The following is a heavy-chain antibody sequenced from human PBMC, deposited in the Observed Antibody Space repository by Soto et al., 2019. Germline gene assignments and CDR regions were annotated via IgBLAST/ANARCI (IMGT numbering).Heavy chain of an antibody. CDR2: IWHDGGNK. D-gene: IGHD3-16*01. J-gene: IGHJ4*02. CDR1: GFTFSSYG. Sequence: GGSLRLSCAASGFTFSSYGMHWVRQAPGKGLEWVAFIWHDGGNKFYAESVKGRFTISRGNSKNTLYLQMTSLSAEDTAMYYCARDGDANTGFGKDYWGQGTLVTVSS. V-gene: IGHV3-33*01. CDR3: ARDGDANTGFGKDY.